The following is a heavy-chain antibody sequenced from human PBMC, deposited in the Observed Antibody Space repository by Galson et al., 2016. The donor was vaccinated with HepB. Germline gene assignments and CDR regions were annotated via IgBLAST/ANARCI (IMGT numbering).Heavy chain of an antibody. CDR1: GVIFGSYA. CDR3: AGAFYYGSSGWGPAALDI. D-gene: IGHD3-22*01. J-gene: IGHJ3*02. CDR2: IWHDGNMK. V-gene: IGHV3-33*01. Sequence: SLRLSCATSGVIFGSYAMDWVRQAPGKGLEWVAGIWHDGNMKYYGDSGKGRFTISRDTSKNMLYLQMNGLRVEDTAVYYCAGAFYYGSSGWGPAALDIWGQGTVVTVSS.